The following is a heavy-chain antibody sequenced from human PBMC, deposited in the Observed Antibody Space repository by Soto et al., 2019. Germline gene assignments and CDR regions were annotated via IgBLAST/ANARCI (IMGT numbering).Heavy chain of an antibody. CDR1: GFSFTTSGVG. J-gene: IGHJ4*02. D-gene: IGHD3-3*01. CDR3: AHSTAYYDFWSSDWHPHLDY. Sequence: QITLKESGPTLVKPTQTLTLTCTFSGFSFTTSGVGVGWIRQPPGKALEWLALIYWDDDKRYRTSLKSRLTITKDTSKNQVVLTMTNMDPVDTATYYCAHSTAYYDFWSSDWHPHLDYCGQGILVTVAS. V-gene: IGHV2-5*02. CDR2: IYWDDDK.